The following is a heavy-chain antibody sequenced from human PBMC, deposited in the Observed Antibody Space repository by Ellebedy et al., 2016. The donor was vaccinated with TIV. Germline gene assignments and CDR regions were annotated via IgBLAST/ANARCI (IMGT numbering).Heavy chain of an antibody. CDR1: EFTFSTYS. V-gene: IGHV3-21*01. CDR2: ISSNGRHI. J-gene: IGHJ4*02. CDR3: AREFDIGQPSAFDY. Sequence: GESLKISCAASEFTFSTYSMNWVRQAPGKGLEWVSSISSNGRHIYYADSVRARFAISRDNAGGSLWLQMTSLRAEDTALYYCAREFDIGQPSAFDYWGQGILVTVSS. D-gene: IGHD2-15*01.